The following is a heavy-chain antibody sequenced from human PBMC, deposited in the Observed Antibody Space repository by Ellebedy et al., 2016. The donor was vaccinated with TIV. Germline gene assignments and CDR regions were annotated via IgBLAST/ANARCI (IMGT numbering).Heavy chain of an antibody. D-gene: IGHD3-22*01. CDR3: ARDYDSSGYSVY. J-gene: IGHJ4*02. CDR1: GGTFSSYA. Sequence: ASVKVSCKASGGTFSSYAINWVRQAPGQGLEWMGRIIAILGIENYAQKFQGRVTITADKSTNTVYMEMRSLRSEDTAVYYCARDYDSSGYSVYWGQGSLVTVSS. CDR2: IIAILGIE. V-gene: IGHV1-69*04.